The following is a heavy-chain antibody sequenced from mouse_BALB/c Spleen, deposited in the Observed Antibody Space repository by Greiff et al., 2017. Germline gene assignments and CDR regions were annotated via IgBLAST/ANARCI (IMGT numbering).Heavy chain of an antibody. Sequence: EVKLQESGPGLVKPSQSLSLTCTVTGYSITSDYAWNWIRQFPGNLLEWMGYISYSGSTSYNPSLKSRISITRDTSKNQFFLQLNSVTTEDTATYYCARRGGDGYYGYYFDYWGQGTTLTVSS. J-gene: IGHJ2*01. CDR3: ARRGGDGYYGYYFDY. CDR2: ISYSGST. V-gene: IGHV3-2*02. D-gene: IGHD2-3*01. CDR1: GYSITSDYA.